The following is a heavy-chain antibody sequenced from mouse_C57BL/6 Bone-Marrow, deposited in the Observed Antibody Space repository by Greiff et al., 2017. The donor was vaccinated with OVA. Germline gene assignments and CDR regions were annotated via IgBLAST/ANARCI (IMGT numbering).Heavy chain of an antibody. J-gene: IGHJ3*01. D-gene: IGHD1-1*01. CDR1: GFNIKNTY. Sequence: VQLQQSVAELVRPGASVKLSCTASGFNIKNTYMHWVKQRPEQGLEWIGRIDPANGNTKYAPKFQGKATITADTSSNTAYLQLSSLTSEDTAIYYCASDYYGSSPWFAYWGRGTRVTVSA. V-gene: IGHV14-3*01. CDR3: ASDYYGSSPWFAY. CDR2: IDPANGNT.